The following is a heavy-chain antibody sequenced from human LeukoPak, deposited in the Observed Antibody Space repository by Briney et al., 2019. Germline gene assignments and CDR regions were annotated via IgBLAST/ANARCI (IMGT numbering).Heavy chain of an antibody. V-gene: IGHV4-59*08. CDR2: IHNSGRT. CDR1: GGSVSSYY. CDR3: ARHGTISSESYFDY. D-gene: IGHD1-14*01. J-gene: IGHJ4*02. Sequence: PSETLSLTCSVSGGSVSSYYWSWIRQSPGKGLEWIGYIHNSGRTNYNPSLKSRVTGFVDTSKNQVSLRLSSVTAADSAVYYCARHGTISSESYFDYWGQGALVTVSS.